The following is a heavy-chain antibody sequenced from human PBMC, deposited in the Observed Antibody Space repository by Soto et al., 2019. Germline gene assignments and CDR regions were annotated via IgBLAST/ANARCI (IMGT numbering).Heavy chain of an antibody. CDR3: ARQRPPRGPNYYSFSDFYHGVFDP. CDR2: ISSSGSTI. J-gene: IGHJ5*02. V-gene: IGHV3-11*01. D-gene: IGHD3-10*01. CDR1: GFTFSDYY. Sequence: PGGSLRLSCAASGFTFSDYYMSWIRQAPGKGLEWVSYISSSGSTIYYADSVKGRFTISRDNAKNSLYLQMNSLRAEDTAVYYCARQRPPRGPNYYSFSDFYHGVFDPWGQGTLVTVSS.